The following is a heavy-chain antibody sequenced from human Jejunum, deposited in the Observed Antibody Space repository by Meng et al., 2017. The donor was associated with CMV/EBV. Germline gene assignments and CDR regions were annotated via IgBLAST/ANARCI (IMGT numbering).Heavy chain of an antibody. CDR2: INSDGSST. Sequence: GFTFSRYWMNWVRQAPGKGPVWVSRINSDGSSTSYAESVKGRFTISRDNAKNTLYLQMNSLRAEDTAVYYCAKPLSPYDFWSGTDYWGQGTLVTVSS. CDR1: GFTFSRYW. CDR3: AKPLSPYDFWSGTDY. J-gene: IGHJ4*02. D-gene: IGHD3-3*01. V-gene: IGHV3-74*01.